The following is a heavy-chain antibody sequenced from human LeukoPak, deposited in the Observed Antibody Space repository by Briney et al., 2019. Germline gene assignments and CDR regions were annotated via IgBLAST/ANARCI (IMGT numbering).Heavy chain of an antibody. Sequence: PSETLSLTCTVSGGSINNYYWSWIRQPPGKGLEWIGCIYYSGRSNYNPSLKSRVTISVDTSKNHFSLRLSSMTAADTAMYYCARHYSPIDYWGQGTLVTVSS. CDR3: ARHYSPIDY. V-gene: IGHV4-59*08. CDR2: IYYSGRS. J-gene: IGHJ4*02. D-gene: IGHD2-15*01. CDR1: GGSINNYY.